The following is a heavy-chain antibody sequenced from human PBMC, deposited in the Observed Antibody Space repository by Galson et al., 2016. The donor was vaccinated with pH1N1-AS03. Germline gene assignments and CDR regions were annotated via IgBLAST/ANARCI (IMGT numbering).Heavy chain of an antibody. D-gene: IGHD4-23*01. CDR3: AHRHGGNAHYFGY. CDR1: GFSHSASGVA. Sequence: PALVKPTQTLTLTCTLSGFSHSASGVAVSWIRQPPGKALEWLPLIYWDDDKRYCPSLRDKLTITKDSSTNQVALTMTNMDPVDTATYYCAHRHGGNAHYFGYWGPGTLVTVSS. J-gene: IGHJ4*02. CDR2: IYWDDDK. V-gene: IGHV2-5*02.